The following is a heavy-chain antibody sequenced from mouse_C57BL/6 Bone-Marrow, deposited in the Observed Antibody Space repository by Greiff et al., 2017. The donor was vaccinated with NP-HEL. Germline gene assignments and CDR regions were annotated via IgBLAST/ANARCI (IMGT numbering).Heavy chain of an antibody. CDR1: GFSLTSYG. CDR2: IWSGGST. CDR3: ARNHYSNYEVFFAY. V-gene: IGHV2-2*01. J-gene: IGHJ3*01. D-gene: IGHD2-5*01. Sequence: QVQLQQSGPGLVQPSQSLSITCTVSGFSLTSYGVHWVRQSPGKGLEWLGVIWSGGSTDYNAAFISRLSISKDNSKSQVFFKMNSLQADDTAIYYCARNHYSNYEVFFAYWGQGTLVTVSA.